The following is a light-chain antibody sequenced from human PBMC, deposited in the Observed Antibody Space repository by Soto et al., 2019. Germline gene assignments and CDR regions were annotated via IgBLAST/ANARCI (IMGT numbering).Light chain of an antibody. Sequence: DIQMTQSPSSLSASVGDRVTITCRASQSISWYLNWYQQKPGKAPKLPIYTASSLQSGVPSRFSGSGSGTDFTLTITSLQPEDFATYYCQQSFSTLWTFGQGTKVEIK. J-gene: IGKJ1*01. CDR3: QQSFSTLWT. CDR1: QSISWY. CDR2: TAS. V-gene: IGKV1-39*01.